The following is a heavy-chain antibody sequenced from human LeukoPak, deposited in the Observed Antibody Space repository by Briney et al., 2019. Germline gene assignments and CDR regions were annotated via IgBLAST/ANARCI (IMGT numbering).Heavy chain of an antibody. J-gene: IGHJ5*02. CDR1: GFTFSDYY. D-gene: IGHD3-10*01. CDR3: ARGLLWFGEYNWFDP. CDR2: ISSSVSSM. Sequence: GGSLRLSCAASGFTFSDYYMSWIRQAPGKGLEWVSYISSSVSSMWYADSVKGRFTISRDNAKNSLYLQMNSLRAEDTAVYYCARGLLWFGEYNWFDPWGQGTLVTVSS. V-gene: IGHV3-11*04.